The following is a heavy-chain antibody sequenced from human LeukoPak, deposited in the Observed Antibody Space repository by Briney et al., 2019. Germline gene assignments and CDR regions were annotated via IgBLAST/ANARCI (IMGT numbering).Heavy chain of an antibody. CDR1: GFTFSDYY. CDR2: ISSSGSTI. D-gene: IGHD3-22*01. J-gene: IGHJ4*02. CDR3: ARGRCYYDSSNYYFDY. Sequence: PGGSLRLSCAASGFTFSDYYMSWIRQAPGKGLEWVSYISSSGSTIYYADSVKGRFTISRDNAKNSLYLQMNSLRAEDTAVYYCARGRCYYDSSNYYFDYWGQGTLVTVSS. V-gene: IGHV3-11*04.